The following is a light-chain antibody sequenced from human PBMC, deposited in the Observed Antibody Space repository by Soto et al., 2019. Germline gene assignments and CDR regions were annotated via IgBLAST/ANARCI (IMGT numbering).Light chain of an antibody. J-gene: IGLJ2*01. CDR3: CSYAGNYVVV. CDR1: SSDVGGYNY. Sequence: QSALTQPRSVSGSPGQSVTISCTGTSSDVGGYNYVSWYQQHPGKAPKLIIYDVNKRPSRVPDRFSGSKSGNTASLTISGLQAEDEADYYCCSYAGNYVVVFGGGTKLTVL. V-gene: IGLV2-11*01. CDR2: DVN.